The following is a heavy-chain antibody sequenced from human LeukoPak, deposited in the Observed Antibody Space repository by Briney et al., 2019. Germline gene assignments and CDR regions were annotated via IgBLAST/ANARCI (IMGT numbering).Heavy chain of an antibody. CDR3: ARDSVHGYYDSSGYSALFDQ. CDR2: IKEDGSEK. D-gene: IGHD3-22*01. Sequence: GGSLRLFCAASGFTFSSYWMSWVRQAPGKGLEWVANIKEDGSEKYYVDSVKGRFTISRDNAKNSLYLQMNSLRAEDTAVYYCARDSVHGYYDSSGYSALFDQWGQGTLVTVSS. V-gene: IGHV3-7*01. CDR1: GFTFSSYW. J-gene: IGHJ4*02.